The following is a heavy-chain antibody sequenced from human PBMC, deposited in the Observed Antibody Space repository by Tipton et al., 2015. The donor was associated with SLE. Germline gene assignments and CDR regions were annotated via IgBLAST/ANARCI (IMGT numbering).Heavy chain of an antibody. CDR1: GGSFSGYY. CDR2: INHSGST. Sequence: TLSLTCAVYGGSFSGYYWSWIRQPPGKGLEWIGEINHSGSTNYNPSLKSRVTISVDTSKNQFSLKLSSVTAADTAVYYCAREGVHFWSGSSYYYYYYMDVWGKGTTVTVSS. J-gene: IGHJ6*03. D-gene: IGHD3-3*02. CDR3: AREGVHFWSGSSYYYYYYMDV. V-gene: IGHV4-34*01.